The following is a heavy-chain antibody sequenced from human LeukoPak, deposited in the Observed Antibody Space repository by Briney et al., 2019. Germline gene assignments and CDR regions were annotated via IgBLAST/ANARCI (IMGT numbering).Heavy chain of an antibody. Sequence: PGGSLRLSCAASGFTFTIYAMSWVRQAPGKGLEWVSGITDSGGSTFYADAVKGRFTISRDNSKNTLYLQMNSLRAEDTAVYYCAKMAIVGNWFDPWGQGTLVTVSS. CDR2: ITDSGGST. D-gene: IGHD5-12*01. V-gene: IGHV3-23*01. CDR3: AKMAIVGNWFDP. CDR1: GFTFTIYA. J-gene: IGHJ5*02.